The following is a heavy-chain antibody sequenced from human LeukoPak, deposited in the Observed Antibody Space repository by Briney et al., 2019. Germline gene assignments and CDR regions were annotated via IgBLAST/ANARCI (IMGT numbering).Heavy chain of an antibody. CDR3: ARDDSPYNY. CDR1: GFTFSSYG. Sequence: GGSLRLSCAASGFTFSSYGMHWVRQAPGKGLEWVAVISYDGSNKYYADSVKGRFTISKDNSKNTLYLQMNSLRAEDTAVYYCARDDSPYNYWGQGTLVTVSS. V-gene: IGHV3-30*19. J-gene: IGHJ4*02. CDR2: ISYDGSNK. D-gene: IGHD3-22*01.